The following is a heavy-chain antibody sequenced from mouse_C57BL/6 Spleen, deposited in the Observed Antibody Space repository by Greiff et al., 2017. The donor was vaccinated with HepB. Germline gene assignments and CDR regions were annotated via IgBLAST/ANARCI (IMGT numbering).Heavy chain of an antibody. D-gene: IGHD1-1*01. J-gene: IGHJ3*01. CDR2: IYPGDGDT. CDR1: GYAFSSYW. CDR3: ARRGGSSLAWFAY. Sequence: VQRVESGAELVKPGASVKISCKASGYAFSSYWMNWVKQRPGKGLEWIGQIYPGDGDTNYNGKFKGKATLTADQSSSTAYMQLSSLTSEDSAVYFCARRGGSSLAWFAYWGQGTLVTVSA. V-gene: IGHV1-80*01.